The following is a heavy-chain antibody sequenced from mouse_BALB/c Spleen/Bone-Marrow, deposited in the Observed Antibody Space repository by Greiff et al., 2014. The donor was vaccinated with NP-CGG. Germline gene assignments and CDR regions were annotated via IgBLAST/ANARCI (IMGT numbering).Heavy chain of an antibody. Sequence: EVQLQQSGAELVKPGASVKLSCTASGFNIKDTYMHWVKQRPEQGLEWIGRIDPANGNTKYDPKFQGKATITADTSSNTAYLQLSSPTSEDTDVYYCARYYYGSSYFDYWGQGTTLTVSS. D-gene: IGHD1-1*01. CDR2: IDPANGNT. J-gene: IGHJ2*01. CDR1: GFNIKDTY. CDR3: ARYYYGSSYFDY. V-gene: IGHV14-3*02.